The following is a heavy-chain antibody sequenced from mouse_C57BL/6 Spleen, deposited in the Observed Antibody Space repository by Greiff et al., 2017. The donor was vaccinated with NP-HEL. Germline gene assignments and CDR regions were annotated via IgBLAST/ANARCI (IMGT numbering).Heavy chain of an antibody. V-gene: IGHV1-50*01. J-gene: IGHJ2*01. Sequence: QVQLQQSGAELVKPGASVKLSCKASGYTFTSYWMQWVKQRPGQGLEWIGEIDPSDSYTNYNQKFKGKATLTVDTSSSTAYMQLSSLTSEDSAVYYCARWYYYGSSSFDYWGQGTTLTVSS. CDR2: IDPSDSYT. CDR1: GYTFTSYW. CDR3: ARWYYYGSSSFDY. D-gene: IGHD1-1*01.